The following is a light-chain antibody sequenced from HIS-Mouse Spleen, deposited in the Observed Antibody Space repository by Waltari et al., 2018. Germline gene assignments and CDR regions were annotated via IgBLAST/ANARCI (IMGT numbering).Light chain of an antibody. Sequence: QSALTQPASVSGSPGQSITISCTGTSSDVGGYNYVSWYQQHPGKAPKRIIYEVSNRPSGVSNRFSGSKSGNTASLTSSGLQAEDEADYYCSSYTSSSTYVFGTGTKVTVL. J-gene: IGLJ1*01. CDR3: SSYTSSSTYV. CDR2: EVS. V-gene: IGLV2-14*01. CDR1: SSDVGGYNY.